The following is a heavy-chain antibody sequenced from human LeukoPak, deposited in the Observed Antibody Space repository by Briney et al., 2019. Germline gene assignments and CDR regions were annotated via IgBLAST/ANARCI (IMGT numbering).Heavy chain of an antibody. V-gene: IGHV3-7*01. CDR2: LNPDGSAK. D-gene: IGHD6-13*01. Sequence: SGGSLRLSCAASGFTFSSYWMTWVRQAPGKGLEWVANLNPDGSAKYYVDSVKGRSTISRDNAKTSLFLQMSSLRAEDTAVYYCARDSSSWYVLDYWGQGTLVTVSS. CDR1: GFTFSSYW. CDR3: ARDSSSWYVLDY. J-gene: IGHJ4*02.